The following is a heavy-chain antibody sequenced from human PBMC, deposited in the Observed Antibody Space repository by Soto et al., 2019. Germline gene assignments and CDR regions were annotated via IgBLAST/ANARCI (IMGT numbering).Heavy chain of an antibody. D-gene: IGHD3-16*01. V-gene: IGHV4-31*02. CDR2: IYYSGSA. CDR3: ARASHTFRFDV. CDR1: GDSISNGAYY. Sequence: SETLSLTXSVSGDSISNGAYYWGWIRQHPGKGPEWIGYIYYSGSAYYNPSLKSRITISLDTSKNQFSLNLSSVTAADTAVYYCARASHTFRFDVWGQGTLVTVTS. J-gene: IGHJ5*02.